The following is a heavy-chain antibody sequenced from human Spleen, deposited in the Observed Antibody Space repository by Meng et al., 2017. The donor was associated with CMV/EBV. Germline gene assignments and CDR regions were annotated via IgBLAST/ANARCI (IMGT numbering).Heavy chain of an antibody. CDR1: RRQS. CDR3: ARVPRPYYYDSSGSLYFDF. Sequence: RRQSMNWVRQAPGKGMEWVSSISSSSSYIYYADSVKGRFTISRDNAENSLYLLMNSLRAEDTAVYYCARVPRPYYYDSSGSLYFDFWGLGTLVTVSS. V-gene: IGHV3-21*01. J-gene: IGHJ4*02. D-gene: IGHD3-22*01. CDR2: ISSSSSYI.